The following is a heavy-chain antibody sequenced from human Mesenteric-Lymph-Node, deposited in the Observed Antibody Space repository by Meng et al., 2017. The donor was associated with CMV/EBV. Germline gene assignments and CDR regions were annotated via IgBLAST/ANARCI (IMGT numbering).Heavy chain of an antibody. V-gene: IGHV3-21*01. D-gene: IGHD2-2*01. Sequence: GESLKISCAASGFTFSSYSMNWVRQAPGKGLEWVSSISSSGSYIYYANSVRGRFTISRDNANNSLYLQMNSLRAEDTAVYYCARDRGYCSSTSCYPGAFDIWGQGTMVTVSS. CDR2: ISSSGSYI. J-gene: IGHJ3*02. CDR1: GFTFSSYS. CDR3: ARDRGYCSSTSCYPGAFDI.